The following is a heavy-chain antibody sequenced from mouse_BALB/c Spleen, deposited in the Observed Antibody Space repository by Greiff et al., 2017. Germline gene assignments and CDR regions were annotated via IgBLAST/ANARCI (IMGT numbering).Heavy chain of an antibody. Sequence: EVKLQESGPGLVKPSQSLSLTCSVTGYSITSGYYWNWIRQFPGNKLEWMGYISYDGSNNYNPSLKNRISITRDTSKNQFFLKLNSVTTEDTATYYCARRDDYDEDYWGQGTSVTVSS. CDR3: ARRDDYDEDY. J-gene: IGHJ4*01. CDR2: ISYDGSN. CDR1: GYSITSGYY. D-gene: IGHD2-4*01. V-gene: IGHV3-6*02.